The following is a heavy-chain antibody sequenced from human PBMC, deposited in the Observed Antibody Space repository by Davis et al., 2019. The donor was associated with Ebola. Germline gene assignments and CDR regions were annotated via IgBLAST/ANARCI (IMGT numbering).Heavy chain of an antibody. CDR3: ARVGGYDNFDY. V-gene: IGHV1-18*01. CDR1: GDTFNTYS. D-gene: IGHD5-12*01. Sequence: ASVKVSCKSSGDTFNTYSISWIRQAPGQGLEWMGWISAYNGNTNYAQKLQGRVTMTTDTSTSTAYMELRSLRSDDTAVYYCARVGGYDNFDYWGQGTLVTVSS. J-gene: IGHJ4*02. CDR2: ISAYNGNT.